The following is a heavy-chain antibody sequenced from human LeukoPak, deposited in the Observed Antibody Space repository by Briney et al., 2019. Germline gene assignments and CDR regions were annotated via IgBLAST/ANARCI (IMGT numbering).Heavy chain of an antibody. CDR1: GGSVSNYY. D-gene: IGHD3-22*01. Sequence: SETLSLTCSVSGGSVSNYYWSWIRQPPGKGLEWIGYIYYSGSTNYNPSLKSRVTISVDTSKNQFSLKLSSVTAADTAVYYCARLLDYYDSSGYYSDAFDIWGQGTMVTVSS. J-gene: IGHJ3*02. V-gene: IGHV4-59*02. CDR3: ARLLDYYDSSGYYSDAFDI. CDR2: IYYSGST.